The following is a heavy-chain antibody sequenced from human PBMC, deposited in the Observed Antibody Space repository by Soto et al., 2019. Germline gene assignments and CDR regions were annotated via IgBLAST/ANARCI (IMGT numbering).Heavy chain of an antibody. CDR3: AKDTGNDFLGGGYYYYYMDV. V-gene: IGHV3-9*01. D-gene: IGHD3-3*01. CDR1: GFTFDDYA. Sequence: EVQLVESGGGLVQPGRSLRLSCAASGFTFDDYAMHWVRQAPGKGLEWVSGISWNSGSIGYADSVKGRFTISRDNAKNSLYLQMNSLRAEDTALYYCAKDTGNDFLGGGYYYYYMDVWGKGTTVTVSS. CDR2: ISWNSGSI. J-gene: IGHJ6*03.